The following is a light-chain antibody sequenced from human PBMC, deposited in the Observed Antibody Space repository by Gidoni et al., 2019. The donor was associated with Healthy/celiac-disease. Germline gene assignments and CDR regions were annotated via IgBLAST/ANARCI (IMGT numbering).Light chain of an antibody. V-gene: IGKV3-20*01. Sequence: EIVLTQSPGTLSLSPGERATLPCRASQSVSSSYLAWYQQKPGQAPRLLIYGASSRATSIPDRFSGSGSGTDFTLTISRLEPEDFAVYYCQQYGSSPALTFGGGTKVEIK. CDR3: QQYGSSPALT. CDR1: QSVSSSY. J-gene: IGKJ4*01. CDR2: GAS.